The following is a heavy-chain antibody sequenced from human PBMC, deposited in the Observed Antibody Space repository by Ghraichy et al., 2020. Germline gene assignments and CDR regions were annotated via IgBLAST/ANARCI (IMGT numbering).Heavy chain of an antibody. CDR2: IKEDGSEN. CDR3: ARGLGAFNY. J-gene: IGHJ4*02. V-gene: IGHV3-7*03. D-gene: IGHD4/OR15-4a*01. CDR1: GFTFSSHW. Sequence: GGSLRLSCVVSGFTFSSHWMTWVRQAPGKGLEWVASIKEDGSENFYVDSVKGRFTISRDNAKSSLHLQMHSLRGDDTAVYYCARGLGAFNYWGQGTLVTVSS.